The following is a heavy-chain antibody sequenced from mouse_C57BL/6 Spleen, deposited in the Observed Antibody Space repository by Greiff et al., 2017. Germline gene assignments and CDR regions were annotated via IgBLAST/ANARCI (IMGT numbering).Heavy chain of an antibody. Sequence: EVQLQQSGPELVKPGASVKIPCKASGYTFTVYNMDWVKQSHGQSLEWIGDINPNNGGTIYNQKFKGKATLTVDKSSSTAYMELRSLTSEDTAVYYCARGITTVVAYYFDYWGQGTTLTVSS. D-gene: IGHD1-1*01. V-gene: IGHV1-18*01. J-gene: IGHJ2*01. CDR2: INPNNGGT. CDR1: GYTFTVYN. CDR3: ARGITTVVAYYFDY.